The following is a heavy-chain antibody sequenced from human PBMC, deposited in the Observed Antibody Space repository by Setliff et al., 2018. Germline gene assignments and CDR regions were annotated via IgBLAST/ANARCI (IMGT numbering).Heavy chain of an antibody. V-gene: IGHV4-39*01. CDR3: ARRVAVAGGYFDL. D-gene: IGHD6-19*01. CDR1: GDSISRSTYY. CDR2: VDHSGNT. Sequence: PSETLSLTCTVSGDSISRSTYYWGWIRQSPGKGLDWIGTVDHSGNTFYNPSLKSRVTISVDTSKNQLSLELASVTAADTAVYYCARRVAVAGGYFDLWGRGTLVTVSS. J-gene: IGHJ2*01.